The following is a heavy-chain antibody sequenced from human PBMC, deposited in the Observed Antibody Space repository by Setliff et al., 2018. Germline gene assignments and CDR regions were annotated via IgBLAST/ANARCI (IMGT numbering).Heavy chain of an antibody. J-gene: IGHJ6*03. Sequence: GASVKVSCKASGGTFRSYAISWVRQAPGQGLEWMGGIIPIFGTTNYAHSFKGRVTFTADDSTSTAYMDLSRLTSEDTAVYYCARVLGVDFQYYYLDIWGKGTTVTVSS. CDR1: GGTFRSYA. D-gene: IGHD2-21*01. CDR3: ARVLGVDFQYYYLDI. CDR2: IIPIFGTT. V-gene: IGHV1-69*13.